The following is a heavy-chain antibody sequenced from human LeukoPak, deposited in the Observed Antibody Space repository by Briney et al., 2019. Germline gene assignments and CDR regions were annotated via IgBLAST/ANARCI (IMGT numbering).Heavy chain of an antibody. V-gene: IGHV3-48*01. CDR1: GFTFSSYS. Sequence: PGGSLRLPCAASGFTFSSYSMSWVRQAPGKGLEWVSYISSSSSTIYYADSVKGRFTISRDNAKNSLYLQMNSLRAEDTAVYYCARDDKDLTSGSYSEYFDYWGQGTLVTVSS. CDR3: ARDDKDLTSGSYSEYFDY. D-gene: IGHD1-26*01. J-gene: IGHJ4*02. CDR2: ISSSSSTI.